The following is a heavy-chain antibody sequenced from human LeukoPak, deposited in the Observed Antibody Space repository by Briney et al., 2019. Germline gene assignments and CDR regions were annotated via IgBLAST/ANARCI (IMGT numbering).Heavy chain of an antibody. V-gene: IGHV3-23*01. J-gene: IGHJ4*02. D-gene: IGHD3-22*01. Sequence: GGSLRLSCAASGFTFSSYAMSWVRQAPGKGLEWVSAISGSGGSTYYADSVKGRFTISRDNSKNTLYLQMNSLRAEDTAVYYCATDLYSETYYYDSSGISLDYWGQGTLVTVSS. CDR1: GFTFSSYA. CDR3: ATDLYSETYYYDSSGISLDY. CDR2: ISGSGGST.